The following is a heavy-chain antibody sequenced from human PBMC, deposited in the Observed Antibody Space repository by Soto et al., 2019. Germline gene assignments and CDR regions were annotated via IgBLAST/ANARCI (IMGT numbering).Heavy chain of an antibody. CDR1: GGSISSSNW. CDR3: ASLGIVGATTGDY. Sequence: PSETLSLTCAVSGGSISSSNWWSWVRQPPGKGLEWIGEIYHSGSTNYNPSLKSRVTISVDKSKNQFSLKLSSVTAADTAVYYCASLGIVGATTGDYWGPGTLVTFSS. D-gene: IGHD1-26*01. V-gene: IGHV4-4*02. CDR2: IYHSGST. J-gene: IGHJ4*02.